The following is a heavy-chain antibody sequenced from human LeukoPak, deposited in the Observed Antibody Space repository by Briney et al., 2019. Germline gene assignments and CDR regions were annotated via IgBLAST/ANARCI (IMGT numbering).Heavy chain of an antibody. Sequence: SETLSLTCAVYGGSFSGYYWSWIRQPPGKGLEWIGDINHSGSTNYNPSLKSRVTISVDTSKNQFSLKLSSVTAADTAVYYCASKGVIVSYYFHYWGQGTLVTVSS. CDR1: GGSFSGYY. CDR2: INHSGST. J-gene: IGHJ4*02. V-gene: IGHV4-34*01. D-gene: IGHD3-16*02. CDR3: ASKGVIVSYYFHY.